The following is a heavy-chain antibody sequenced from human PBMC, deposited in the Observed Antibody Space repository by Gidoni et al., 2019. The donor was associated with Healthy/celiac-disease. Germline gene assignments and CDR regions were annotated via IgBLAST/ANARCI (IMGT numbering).Heavy chain of an antibody. D-gene: IGHD4-17*01. CDR1: GVSISTSGVG. V-gene: IGHV2-5*02. J-gene: IGHJ4*02. CDR2: IYWDDDK. CDR3: AHTLTTVVTLDY. Sequence: QNTLKEAGPTLVRPTQTLTLTGTCAGVSISTSGVGVGWIRQPPGKALEWRALIYWDDDKRYRPSLKSRLTITKDTSKNQVVLTMTNMHPVDTATYYGAHTLTTVVTLDYCGQGTLVTVSS.